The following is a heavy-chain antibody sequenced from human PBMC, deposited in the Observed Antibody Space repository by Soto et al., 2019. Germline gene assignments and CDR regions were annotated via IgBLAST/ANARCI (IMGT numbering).Heavy chain of an antibody. CDR3: ARSIAVPSSHIDH. CDR2: VYYTGST. Sequence: SETLSLTCRVSGGSMSGYYWSWIRQAPGKGLEWIGYVYYTGSTSYNPSLQSRVTISVDTSNKQFSLSLRLVTAADTAVYFCARSIAVPSSHIDHWGQGSRVTVSS. V-gene: IGHV4-59*01. CDR1: GGSMSGYY. D-gene: IGHD6-6*01. J-gene: IGHJ4*02.